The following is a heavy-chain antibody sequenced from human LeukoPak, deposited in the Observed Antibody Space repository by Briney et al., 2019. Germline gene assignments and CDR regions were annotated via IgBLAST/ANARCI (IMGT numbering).Heavy chain of an antibody. CDR1: GFTFDDYG. CDR3: ARDGASGCPDY. D-gene: IGHD6-19*01. J-gene: IGHJ4*02. CDR2: IYSGTTT. V-gene: IGHV3-66*01. Sequence: GGSLRLSCAASGFTFDDYGMTWVRQAPGKGLEWVSIIYSGTTTYYADSVKGRFTISRDNSKNTLYLQMSSLRAEDTAVYYCARDGASGCPDYWGQGTLVTVSS.